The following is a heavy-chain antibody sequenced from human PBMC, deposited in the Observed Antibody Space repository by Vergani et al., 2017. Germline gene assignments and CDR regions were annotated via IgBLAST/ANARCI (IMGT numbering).Heavy chain of an antibody. Sequence: QVQLVQSGAEVKKPGSSVKVSCKASGGTFSSYAISWVRQAPGQGLEWMGGIIPIFGTANYAQKFQGRVTITADESTSTADMELSSLRSEDTAVYYCARFGITIFGVVTSDAFDIWGQGTMVTVSS. V-gene: IGHV1-69*01. D-gene: IGHD3-3*01. CDR2: IIPIFGTA. J-gene: IGHJ3*02. CDR3: ARFGITIFGVVTSDAFDI. CDR1: GGTFSSYA.